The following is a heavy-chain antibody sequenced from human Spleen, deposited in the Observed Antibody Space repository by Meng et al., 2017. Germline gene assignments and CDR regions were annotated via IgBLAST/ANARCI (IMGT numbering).Heavy chain of an antibody. J-gene: IGHJ4*02. CDR2: IIPIFGTA. V-gene: IGHV1-69*06. Sequence: QLQLAQSGVEVKKPGSSVKVSCKASGCTFSSYSIRWVRQAPGQGLEWMGGIIPIFGTANYAQKFQGRVTITADKSTSTAYMELSSLRSEDTAVYYCARDRWGVNDYWGQGTLVTVSS. CDR3: ARDRWGVNDY. CDR1: GCTFSSYS. D-gene: IGHD3-16*01.